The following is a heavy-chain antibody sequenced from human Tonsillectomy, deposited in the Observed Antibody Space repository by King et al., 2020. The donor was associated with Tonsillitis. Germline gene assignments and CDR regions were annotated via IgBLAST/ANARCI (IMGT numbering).Heavy chain of an antibody. Sequence: VQLVESGGGLVKPGGSLRLSCAGSGFTFRNAWMSWVRQAPGKGLEWGGRIASKTDGGTTDYAAPVKGRFTISRDDSKNTVYLQMSSLKTEDTAVYYCTTQIYGYQRGYNYYGMDVWGQGTTVIVSS. V-gene: IGHV3-15*04. CDR2: IASKTDGGTT. CDR3: TTQIYGYQRGYNYYGMDV. CDR1: GFTFRNAW. D-gene: IGHD4-17*01. J-gene: IGHJ6*02.